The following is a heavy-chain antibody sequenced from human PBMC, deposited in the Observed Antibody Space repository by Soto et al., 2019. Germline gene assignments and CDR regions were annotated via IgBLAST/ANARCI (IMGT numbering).Heavy chain of an antibody. J-gene: IGHJ4*02. CDR2: ISSSSSYI. CDR1: GFTFSSYS. V-gene: IGHV3-21*01. D-gene: IGHD2-8*01. CDR3: AREYFSGLTVYAPNDNDY. Sequence: GGSLRLSCAASGFTFSSYSMNWVRQAPGKGLEWVSSISSSSSYIYYADSVKGRFTISRDNAKNSLYLQMNSLRAEDTAVYYCAREYFSGLTVYAPNDNDYWGQGTLVTVSS.